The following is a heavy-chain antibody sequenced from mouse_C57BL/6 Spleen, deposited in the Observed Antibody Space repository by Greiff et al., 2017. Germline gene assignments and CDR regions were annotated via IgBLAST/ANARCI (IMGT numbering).Heavy chain of an antibody. V-gene: IGHV1-69*01. J-gene: IGHJ3*01. CDR2: IDPSDSYT. D-gene: IGHD1-1*02. CDR3: ARPGGSLLFAY. Sequence: QVQLQQPGAELVMPGASVKLSCKASGYTFTSYWMHWVKQRPGQGLEWIGEIDPSDSYTNYNQKFKGKSTLTVDKSSSTAYMQLSSLTSEDSAVYYCARPGGSLLFAYWGQVTLVTVSA. CDR1: GYTFTSYW.